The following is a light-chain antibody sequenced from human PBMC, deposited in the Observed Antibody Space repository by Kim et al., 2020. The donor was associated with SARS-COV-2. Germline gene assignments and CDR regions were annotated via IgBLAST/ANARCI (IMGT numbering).Light chain of an antibody. CDR1: SRDVGAYNY. V-gene: IGLV2-14*03. Sequence: GQSITISCTGTSRDVGAYNYVSWYQQHPGKAPKLMIYDVNRRPSGVSNRFSGSKSGNTASLTISGLQAEDEADYYCSSYTNSRTVVFGGGTQLTVL. CDR3: SSYTNSRTVV. CDR2: DVN. J-gene: IGLJ2*01.